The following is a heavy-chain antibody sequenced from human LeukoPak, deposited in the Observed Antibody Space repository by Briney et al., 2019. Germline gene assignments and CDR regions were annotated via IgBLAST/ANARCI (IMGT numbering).Heavy chain of an antibody. CDR2: ISSSSSYT. CDR1: GFTFSDYY. V-gene: IGHV3-11*06. D-gene: IGHD3-9*01. J-gene: IGHJ4*02. CDR3: ARDILTGPHYFDY. Sequence: PGGSLRLSCAASGFTFSDYYMSWIRQAPGKGLEWVSYISSSSSYTNYADFVKGRFTISRDNAKNSLFLQMNSLRAEDTAVYYCARDILTGPHYFDYWGQGTLVTVSS.